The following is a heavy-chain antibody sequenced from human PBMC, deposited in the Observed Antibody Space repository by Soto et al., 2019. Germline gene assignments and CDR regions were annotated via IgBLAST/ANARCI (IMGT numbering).Heavy chain of an antibody. CDR1: GGSISSSSYY. CDR2: IYYSGST. D-gene: IGHD6-6*01. V-gene: IGHV4-39*02. J-gene: IGHJ4*02. CDR3: AREIAARPFDY. Sequence: SETLSLTCTVSGGSISSSSYYWGWIRQPPGKGLEWIGSIYYSGSTYYNPSLKSRVTISVDTSKNQFSLKLSSVTAADTAVYYCAREIAARPFDYWGQGTLVTVS.